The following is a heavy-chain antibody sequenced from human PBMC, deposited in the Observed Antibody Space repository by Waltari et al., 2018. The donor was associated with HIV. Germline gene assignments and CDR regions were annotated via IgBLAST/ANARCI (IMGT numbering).Heavy chain of an antibody. V-gene: IGHV1-24*01. J-gene: IGHJ6*02. CDR3: TTGGGTTSIQLYDLDV. Sequence: QVQLIQSGAEVKKPGASVKVSCKVFGYTLTELSMHWVRQAPGKGLEWMGVFDPEDDETIYAQKFQGRVTKTEDTSTDSAYMERSSLTSEDTAVYYCTTGGGTTSIQLYDLDVWGQGTTLTISS. D-gene: IGHD1-26*01. CDR1: GYTLTELS. CDR2: FDPEDDET.